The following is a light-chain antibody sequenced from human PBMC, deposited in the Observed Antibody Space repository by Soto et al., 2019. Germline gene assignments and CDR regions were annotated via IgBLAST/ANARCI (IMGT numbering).Light chain of an antibody. Sequence: QSVLSQPASVSGSLGQSITISCTGTSSDVGGYNYVSWYQQHPGKAPKLMIYDVSNRPSGVSNRFSGSKSGNTASLTISGLQAEDEADYYCCSYTSSSTPVVFGGGTKLTVL. CDR3: CSYTSSSTPVV. CDR1: SSDVGGYNY. CDR2: DVS. J-gene: IGLJ2*01. V-gene: IGLV2-14*03.